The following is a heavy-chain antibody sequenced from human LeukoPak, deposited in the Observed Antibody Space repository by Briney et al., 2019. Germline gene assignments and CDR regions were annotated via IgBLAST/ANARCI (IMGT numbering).Heavy chain of an antibody. CDR3: ARNDYGGNSALYYYYMDV. D-gene: IGHD4-23*01. J-gene: IGHJ6*03. V-gene: IGHV1-69*05. Sequence: SVKVSCKASGGTFSSYAISWVRQAPGQGLEWMGGIIPIFGTANYAQKFQGRVTITTDESTSTAYMELSSLRSEDTAVYYCARNDYGGNSALYYYYMDVWGKGTAVTVSS. CDR1: GGTFSSYA. CDR2: IIPIFGTA.